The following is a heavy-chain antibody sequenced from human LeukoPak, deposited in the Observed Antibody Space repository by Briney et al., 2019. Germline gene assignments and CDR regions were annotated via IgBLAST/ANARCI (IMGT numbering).Heavy chain of an antibody. J-gene: IGHJ3*02. CDR3: ARDRRIAAPGVAFDI. D-gene: IGHD6-13*01. CDR1: GYTFTSYG. Sequence: ASVNVSCKASGYTFTSYGISWVRQAPGQGLEWMGWISAYNGNTNYAQKLQGRVTMTTDTSTSTAYMELRSLRSDDTAVYYCARDRRIAAPGVAFDIWGQGTMVTVSS. CDR2: ISAYNGNT. V-gene: IGHV1-18*01.